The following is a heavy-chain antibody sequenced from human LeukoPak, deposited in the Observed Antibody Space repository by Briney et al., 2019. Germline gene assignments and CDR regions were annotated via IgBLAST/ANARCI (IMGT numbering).Heavy chain of an antibody. Sequence: SETLSLTCTVSGGSISSYYWSWIRQPAGKGLEWIGRIYTSGSTNYNPSLKSRVTISVDTSKNQFSLKLSSVTAADTAVYYCARGLWFGEFLNWFDPWGQGTLVTVSS. J-gene: IGHJ5*02. CDR1: GGSISSYY. CDR3: ARGLWFGEFLNWFDP. V-gene: IGHV4-4*07. D-gene: IGHD3-10*01. CDR2: IYTSGST.